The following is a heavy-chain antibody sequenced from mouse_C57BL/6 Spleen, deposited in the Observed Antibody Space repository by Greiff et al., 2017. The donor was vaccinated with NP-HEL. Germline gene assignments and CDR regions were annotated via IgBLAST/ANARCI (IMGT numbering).Heavy chain of an antibody. CDR1: GFTFTDYY. CDR3: VKAVLYYDLYFDY. V-gene: IGHV7-4*01. D-gene: IGHD2-4*01. CDR2: IRHKANGYTT. J-gene: IGHJ2*01. Sequence: EVKVVESGGGLVQPGASLRLSCAASGFTFTDYYMSWVRQPPGKAPEWLALIRHKANGYTTEYNASVKGRFSISRDYSQTSLYLHMITLRAEDSATYYFVKAVLYYDLYFDYWGQGTTLTVSS.